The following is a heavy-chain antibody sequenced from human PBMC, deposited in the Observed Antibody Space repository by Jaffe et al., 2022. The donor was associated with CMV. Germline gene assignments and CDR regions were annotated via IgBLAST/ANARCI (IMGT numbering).Heavy chain of an antibody. D-gene: IGHD2-21*01. V-gene: IGHV4-59*01. J-gene: IGHJ3*02. CDR2: IYYSGST. Sequence: QVQLQESGPGLVKPSETLSLTCTVSGGSISSYYWSWIRQPPGKGLEWIGYIYYSGSTNYNPSLKSRVTISVDTSKNQFSLKLSSVTAADTAVYYCASCGWLDAFDIWGQGTMVTVSS. CDR1: GGSISSYY. CDR3: ASCGWLDAFDI.